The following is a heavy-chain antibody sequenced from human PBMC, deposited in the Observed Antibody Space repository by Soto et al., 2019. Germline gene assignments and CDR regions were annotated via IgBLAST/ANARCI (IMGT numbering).Heavy chain of an antibody. J-gene: IGHJ6*02. CDR3: ARVSYDSSGSYGMDV. V-gene: IGHV3-13*04. Sequence: PGGSLRLSCAASGFTFSSYDMHWVRQATGKGLEWVSAIGTAGDTYYPGSVKGRFTISRENAKNSLYLQMNSLRAGDTAVYYCARVSYDSSGSYGMDVWGQGTTVTVSS. D-gene: IGHD3-22*01. CDR1: GFTFSSYD. CDR2: IGTAGDT.